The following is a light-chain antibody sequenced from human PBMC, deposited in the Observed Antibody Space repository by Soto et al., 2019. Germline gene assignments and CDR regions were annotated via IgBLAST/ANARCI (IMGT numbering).Light chain of an antibody. CDR1: QDISNY. V-gene: IGKV1-33*01. CDR2: DAS. CDR3: QQYDYLWT. Sequence: DIQMTQSPSSLSASVGDRVTITCQASQDISNYLNWYQQKPGKAPKLLIYDASNLETGVPSRFSGSGSGTDFTFTISSLHTEDIATYFCQQYDYLWTFGQGTKVEIK. J-gene: IGKJ1*01.